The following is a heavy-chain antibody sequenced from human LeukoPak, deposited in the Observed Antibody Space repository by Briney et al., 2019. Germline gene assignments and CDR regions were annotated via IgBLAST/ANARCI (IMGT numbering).Heavy chain of an antibody. CDR3: ARADDFWSGYSRDDAFDI. CDR1: GYSISSGYY. V-gene: IGHV4-38-2*01. Sequence: SETLSLTCAVSGYSISSGYYWGWIRPPPGKGLEWIGSIYHSGSTYYNPSLKSRVTISVDTSKNQFSLKLSSVTAADTAVYYCARADDFWSGYSRDDAFDIWGQGTMVTVSS. D-gene: IGHD3-3*01. J-gene: IGHJ3*02. CDR2: IYHSGST.